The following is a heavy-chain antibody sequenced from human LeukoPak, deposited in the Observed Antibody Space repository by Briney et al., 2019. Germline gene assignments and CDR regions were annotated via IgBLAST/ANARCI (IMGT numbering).Heavy chain of an antibody. CDR1: GGSFSGYY. V-gene: IGHV4-34*01. J-gene: IGHJ5*02. CDR3: ARDLAVAGTGDWFDP. CDR2: INHSRST. Sequence: SETLSLTCAVYGGSFSGYYWSWIRQPPGKGLEWIGEINHSRSTNYNPSLKSRVTISVDTSKNQFSLKLSSVTAADTAVYYCARDLAVAGTGDWFDPWGQGTLVTVSS. D-gene: IGHD6-19*01.